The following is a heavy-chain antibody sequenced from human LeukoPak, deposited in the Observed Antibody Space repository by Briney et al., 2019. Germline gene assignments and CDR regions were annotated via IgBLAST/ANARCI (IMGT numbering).Heavy chain of an antibody. V-gene: IGHV3-30*18. Sequence: PGGSLRLSCAASGFTFSSYGMHWVRQAPGKGLEWVAVISTDGSKKYYADSVKGRFTISRDNSKNTLYLQMNSLRPEDTAIYYCAKGGYGIQLWWAFDIWGQGTMVTVSS. CDR3: AKGGYGIQLWWAFDI. D-gene: IGHD5-18*01. CDR2: ISTDGSKK. CDR1: GFTFSSYG. J-gene: IGHJ3*02.